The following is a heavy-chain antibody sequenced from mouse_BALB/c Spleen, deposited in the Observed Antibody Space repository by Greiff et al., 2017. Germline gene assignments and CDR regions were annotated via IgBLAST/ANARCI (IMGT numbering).Heavy chain of an antibody. V-gene: IGHV2-6-2*01. Sequence: QVQLKASGPDLVAPSQSLSITCTVSGFSLTSYGVHWVRQPPGTGLEWLVVIWSDGSTTYNSALKSRLSISKDNSKSQVFLKMNSLQTDYTAMYYGGRDGGDEDYGSSANAMDYGGKGTS. J-gene: IGHJ4*01. CDR1: GFSLTSYG. CDR2: IWSDGST. D-gene: IGHD1-1*01. CDR3: GRDGGDEDYGSSANAMDY.